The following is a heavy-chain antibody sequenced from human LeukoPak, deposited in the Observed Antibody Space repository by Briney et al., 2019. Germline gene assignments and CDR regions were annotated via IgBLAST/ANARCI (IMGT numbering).Heavy chain of an antibody. CDR3: ARGGAATFHYYYGMDV. CDR1: GFTFSDYY. V-gene: IGHV3-11*01. D-gene: IGHD2/OR15-2a*01. J-gene: IGHJ6*02. CDR2: ISSSGSTI. Sequence: GGSLRLSCAASGFTFSDYYMSWIRQAPGKGLEWVSYISSSGSTIYYADSVKGRFTICRDNAKNSLYLQMNSLRAEDTAVYYCARGGAATFHYYYGMDVWGQGTTVTVSS.